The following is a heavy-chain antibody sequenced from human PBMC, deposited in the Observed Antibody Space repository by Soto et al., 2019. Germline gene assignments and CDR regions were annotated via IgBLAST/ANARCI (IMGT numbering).Heavy chain of an antibody. CDR3: AREDSGGYWDSNSHFDY. D-gene: IGHD1-26*01. CDR1: GYTFTSYY. V-gene: IGHV1-46*01. Sequence: SVKVSCKASGYTFTSYYMHWVRQAPGQGLEWMGIINPTGGSTSYAQKFQGRVTMTRDTDTSTVYMERSSLRSEDTAVYYFAREDSGGYWDSNSHFDYWGKGTLVTVAS. CDR2: INPTGGST. J-gene: IGHJ4*02.